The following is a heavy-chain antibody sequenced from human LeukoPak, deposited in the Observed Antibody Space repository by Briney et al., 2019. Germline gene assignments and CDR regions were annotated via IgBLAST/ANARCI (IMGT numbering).Heavy chain of an antibody. V-gene: IGHV4-34*01. J-gene: IGHJ3*02. CDR3: ARGHGAFDI. CDR2: INHSGST. Sequence: PSETLSLTCAVYGGSFSDYFWSWIRQPSGKGLEWIGEINHSGSTNYNPSLKSRVTISVDTSKNQFSLKLTSVTAADTAVYYCARGHGAFDIWGQGTMVTVSS. CDR1: GGSFSDYF.